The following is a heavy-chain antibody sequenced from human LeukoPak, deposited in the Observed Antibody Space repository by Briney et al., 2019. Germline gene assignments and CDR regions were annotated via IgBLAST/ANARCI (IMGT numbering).Heavy chain of an antibody. V-gene: IGHV3-7*03. D-gene: IGHD6-13*01. Sequence: GGSLRLSCAASGFTFIRSWMSRVRQPPGKGLEWVANISPDGSTKYHMDSVKGRFTISRDNAKDSLYLEMSRLRDDDTAMYYCATGASGSWDFGGQGTLVTVSS. CDR3: ATGASGSWDF. CDR2: ISPDGSTK. J-gene: IGHJ4*02. CDR1: GFTFIRSW.